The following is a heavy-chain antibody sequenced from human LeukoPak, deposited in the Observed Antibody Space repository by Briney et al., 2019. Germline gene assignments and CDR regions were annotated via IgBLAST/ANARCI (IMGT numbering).Heavy chain of an antibody. Sequence: GGSLRLSCAASGFTFSSYGMHWVRQAPGKGLEWVAFTPYDGRKEYYADSVKGWFTISRDNSKNTLYLQMNSLKSEDTAVYYCAKDSRYYYIDYWGQGTLVTVSS. D-gene: IGHD1-14*01. J-gene: IGHJ4*02. CDR3: AKDSRYYYIDY. CDR2: TPYDGRKE. V-gene: IGHV3-30*02. CDR1: GFTFSSYG.